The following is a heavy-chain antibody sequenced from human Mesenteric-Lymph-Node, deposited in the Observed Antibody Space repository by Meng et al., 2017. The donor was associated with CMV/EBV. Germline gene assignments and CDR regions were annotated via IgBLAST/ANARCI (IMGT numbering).Heavy chain of an antibody. CDR1: GFTFSSYA. V-gene: IGHV3-30-3*01. J-gene: IGHJ4*02. D-gene: IGHD6-19*01. Sequence: LYCAASGFTFSSYAMHWVRQAPGKGLEWVAVISYDGSNKYYADSVKGRFTISRDNSKNTLYLQMNSLRAEDTAVYYCARDLSGWYGNYWGQGTLVTVSS. CDR3: ARDLSGWYGNY. CDR2: ISYDGSNK.